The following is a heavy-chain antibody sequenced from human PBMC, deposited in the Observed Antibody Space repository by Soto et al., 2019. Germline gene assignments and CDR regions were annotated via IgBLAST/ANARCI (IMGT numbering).Heavy chain of an antibody. D-gene: IGHD6-19*01. CDR3: GKGGYSSGLDY. J-gene: IGHJ4*02. CDR1: GFTFSSYG. Sequence: GGSLRLSCAASGFTFSSYGMHWVRQAPGKGLEWVAVISYDGSNKYYADSVKGRFTISRDNSKNTLYLQMNSLRAEDTAVYYCGKGGYSSGLDYWGQGTLVTVSS. CDR2: ISYDGSNK. V-gene: IGHV3-30*18.